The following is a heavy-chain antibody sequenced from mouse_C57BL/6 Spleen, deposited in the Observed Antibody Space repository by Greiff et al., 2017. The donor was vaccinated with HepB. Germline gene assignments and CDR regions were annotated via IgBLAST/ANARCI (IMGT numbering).Heavy chain of an antibody. Sequence: VQLQQPGAELVKPGASVKLSCKASGYTFTSYWMQWVKQRPGQGLEWIGEIDPSDSYTNYNQKFKGKATLTVDTSSSTAYMQLSSLTSEDSAVYYCARGGTGHFDYWGQGTTLTVSS. D-gene: IGHD3-1*01. CDR3: ARGGTGHFDY. CDR1: GYTFTSYW. CDR2: IDPSDSYT. J-gene: IGHJ2*01. V-gene: IGHV1-50*01.